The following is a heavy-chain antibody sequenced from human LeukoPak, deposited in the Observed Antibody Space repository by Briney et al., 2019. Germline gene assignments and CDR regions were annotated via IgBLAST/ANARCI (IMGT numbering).Heavy chain of an antibody. CDR1: GFTFSSYW. Sequence: TGGSLRLSCAASGFTFSSYWMHWVRQAPGKGLVWVSRINSDGSSTSYADSVKGRFTISRDNAKNTLYLQMNSLRAEDTAVYYCARDSVLMVYASSGDYYYYYYMDVWGKGTTVTVSS. CDR2: INSDGSST. V-gene: IGHV3-74*01. CDR3: ARDSVLMVYASSGDYYYYYYMDV. D-gene: IGHD2-8*01. J-gene: IGHJ6*03.